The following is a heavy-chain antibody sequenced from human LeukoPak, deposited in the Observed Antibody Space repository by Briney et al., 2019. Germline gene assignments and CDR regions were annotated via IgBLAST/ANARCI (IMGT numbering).Heavy chain of an antibody. Sequence: ASVKVSCKASGYTFTSYYMHWVRQAPGQGLEWMGIINPSGGSTSYAQKFQGRVTMTRDMSTSTVYMELSSLRSEDTAVYYCARALNYDFWSGYSHFDYWGQGTLVTVSS. J-gene: IGHJ4*02. D-gene: IGHD3-3*01. CDR1: GYTFTSYY. V-gene: IGHV1-46*01. CDR3: ARALNYDFWSGYSHFDY. CDR2: INPSGGST.